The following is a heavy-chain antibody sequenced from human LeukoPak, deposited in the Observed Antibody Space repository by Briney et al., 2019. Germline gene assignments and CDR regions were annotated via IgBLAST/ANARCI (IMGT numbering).Heavy chain of an antibody. Sequence: KPGGSLRLSCAASGFTFSDYYMSWIRQAPGKGLEWVSYISGSGSTIYYADSVKGRFSISRDNAKNSLYLQMNSLRAEDTAVYYCARGFGEWELDPFDYWGQGTLVTVSS. CDR3: ARGFGEWELDPFDY. CDR2: ISGSGSTI. V-gene: IGHV3-11*01. CDR1: GFTFSDYY. J-gene: IGHJ4*02. D-gene: IGHD1-26*01.